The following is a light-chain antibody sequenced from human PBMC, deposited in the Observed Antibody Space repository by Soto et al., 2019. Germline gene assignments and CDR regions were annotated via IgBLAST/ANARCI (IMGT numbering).Light chain of an antibody. Sequence: NFMLTQPHSVSESPGKTVTISCTRSSGSIASNYVQWYQQRPGSAPTTVIYDDNQRRSGVPDRFSGSFDSSSNSASLTISGLQTEDEADYYCQSYDSSSLWVFGGGTKLTVL. J-gene: IGLJ3*02. CDR2: DDN. V-gene: IGLV6-57*03. CDR3: QSYDSSSLWV. CDR1: SGSIASNY.